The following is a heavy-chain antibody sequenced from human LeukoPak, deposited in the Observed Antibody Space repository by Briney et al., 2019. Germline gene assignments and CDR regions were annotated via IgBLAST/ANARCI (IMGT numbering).Heavy chain of an antibody. D-gene: IGHD3-22*01. J-gene: IGHJ4*02. Sequence: ASVKVSCKASGGTFSSYAISWVRQAPGQGLEWMGRIIPIFGTANYAQKFQGRVTITMDESTSTAYMELSSLRPEDKAVYYCARARYYYDSSGYYHDYWGQGTLVTVSS. CDR3: ARARYYYDSSGYYHDY. CDR1: GGTFSSYA. CDR2: IIPIFGTA. V-gene: IGHV1-69*05.